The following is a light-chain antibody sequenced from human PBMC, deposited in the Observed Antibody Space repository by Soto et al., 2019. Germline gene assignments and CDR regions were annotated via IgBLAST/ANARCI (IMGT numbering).Light chain of an antibody. CDR2: GAS. CDR1: QSVSSN. CDR3: QQYRNWWT. V-gene: IGKV3-15*01. J-gene: IGKJ1*01. Sequence: ERVMTQSPVTLSVSPGERATLSCGASQSVSSNLAWYQQKPGQAPRLLIYGASTRAAGVPARFSGSGSGTEFTLTISSLQSEDFAVYYCQQYRNWWTFGQGTKVDIK.